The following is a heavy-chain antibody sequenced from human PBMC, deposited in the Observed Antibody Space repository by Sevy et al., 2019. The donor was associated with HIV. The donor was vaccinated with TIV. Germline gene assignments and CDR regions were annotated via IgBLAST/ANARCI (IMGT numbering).Heavy chain of an antibody. D-gene: IGHD3-22*01. CDR3: TTMEYYYNVIGYSSGDY. CDR1: GFTFSSYA. J-gene: IGHJ4*02. Sequence: GGSLRLSCAASGFTFSSYAMSWVRQAPGKGLEWVSAISGSGGSTYYADSVKGRFTISRDNSKNTLYLQMNSLRAEDTAVYYCTTMEYYYNVIGYSSGDYWGQGTLVTVSS. V-gene: IGHV3-23*01. CDR2: ISGSGGST.